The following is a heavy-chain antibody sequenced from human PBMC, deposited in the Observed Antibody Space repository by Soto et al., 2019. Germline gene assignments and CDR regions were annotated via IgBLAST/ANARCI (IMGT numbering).Heavy chain of an antibody. J-gene: IGHJ5*02. CDR1: GYTFTTYW. CDR2: IYPSDSDT. D-gene: IGHD1-26*01. Sequence: EVQLVQSGAEVKKPGESLRISCKGSGYTFTTYWIGWVRQMPVKGLEWMGIIYPSDSDTRYSPSFQGQVSLSADKSISTAYLQWSSLKASETAMYYCARLFGSYFTSWGQGTLVTVSS. V-gene: IGHV5-51*01. CDR3: ARLFGSYFTS.